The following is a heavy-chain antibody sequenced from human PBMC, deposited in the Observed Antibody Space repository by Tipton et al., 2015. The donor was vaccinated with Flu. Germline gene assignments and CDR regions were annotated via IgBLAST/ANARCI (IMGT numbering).Heavy chain of an antibody. CDR1: GFTFSSYA. CDR3: AKGNVAAPESFYYYYGMDV. J-gene: IGHJ6*02. Sequence: SLRLSCAASGFTFSSYAMSWVRQAPGKGLEWVSAISGSGGSTYYADSVKGRFTISRDNSKNTLYLQMNSLRAEDTAVYYCAKGNVAAPESFYYYYGMDVWGQGTTVTVSS. CDR2: ISGSGGST. V-gene: IGHV3-23*01. D-gene: IGHD6-19*01.